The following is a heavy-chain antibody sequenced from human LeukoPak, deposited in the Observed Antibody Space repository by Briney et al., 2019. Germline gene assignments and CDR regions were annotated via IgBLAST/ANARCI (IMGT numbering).Heavy chain of an antibody. V-gene: IGHV4-34*01. Sequence: SETLSLTCAVYGGSFSGYYWSWIRQPPGKGLEWIGEINHSGSTNYNPSLKSRVTISVDTSKNPFSLKLSSVTAADTAVYYCARGFPTPTPYVWGSYRHGLFAYWGQGTLVTVSS. D-gene: IGHD3-16*02. CDR3: ARGFPTPTPYVWGSYRHGLFAY. CDR1: GGSFSGYY. J-gene: IGHJ4*02. CDR2: INHSGST.